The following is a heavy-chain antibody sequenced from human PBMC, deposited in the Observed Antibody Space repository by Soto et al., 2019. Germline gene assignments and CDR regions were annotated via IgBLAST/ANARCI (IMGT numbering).Heavy chain of an antibody. D-gene: IGHD3-22*01. CDR2: ISAYNGNT. CDR3: ARHDISGYYYDAFDL. CDR1: GYTFTSYG. J-gene: IGHJ3*01. Sequence: GASVKVSCKASGYTFTSYGISWVRQAPGQGLEWMGWISAYNGNTNYAQKLQGRVTMTTDTSTSTAYMELRSLRSDDTAVYYCARHDISGYYYDAFDLWGQGTMVTVSS. V-gene: IGHV1-18*04.